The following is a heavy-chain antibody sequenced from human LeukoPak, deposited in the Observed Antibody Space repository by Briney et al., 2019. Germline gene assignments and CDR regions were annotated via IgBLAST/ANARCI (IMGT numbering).Heavy chain of an antibody. Sequence: GGSLRLSCAASGFTVSSNYMSWGRQDPGKGLEWGSVIYSGGSTYYADSVKGRFTISRDNSKNTLYLQMNSLRAEDTAVYYCASGSGSYRTPCYYMDVWGTGTTVTVSS. J-gene: IGHJ6*03. V-gene: IGHV3-53*01. CDR2: IYSGGST. CDR1: GFTVSSNY. D-gene: IGHD3-10*01. CDR3: ASGSGSYRTPCYYMDV.